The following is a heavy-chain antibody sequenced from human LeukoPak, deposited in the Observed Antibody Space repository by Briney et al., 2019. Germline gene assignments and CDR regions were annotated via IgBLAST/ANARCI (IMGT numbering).Heavy chain of an antibody. CDR2: INHSGST. J-gene: IGHJ4*02. Sequence: SETLSLTCAVDGGSFSGYYCGWIRHPPGKWREWIGEINHSGSTNYNPSLKSRVTISVDTSKNQFSLKLSSVTAADTAVYYCAAGGYSYGFLYWGQGTLVTVSS. V-gene: IGHV4-34*01. D-gene: IGHD5-18*01. CDR3: AAGGYSYGFLY. CDR1: GGSFSGYY.